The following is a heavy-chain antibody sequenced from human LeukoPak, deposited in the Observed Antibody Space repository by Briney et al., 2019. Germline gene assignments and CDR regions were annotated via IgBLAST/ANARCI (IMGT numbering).Heavy chain of an antibody. CDR2: INQDGSDK. D-gene: IGHD2-15*01. Sequence: GSLRLSCAASGFTFSSYWMNWVRQAPGKGLEWVANINQDGSDKYYVDSVKGRFTISRDNAKNSLYLQMNSPRAEDTAVYYCARDRFCSGGNCSDFDYWGQGTLVTVSS. CDR3: ARDRFCSGGNCSDFDY. J-gene: IGHJ4*02. CDR1: GFTFSSYW. V-gene: IGHV3-7*01.